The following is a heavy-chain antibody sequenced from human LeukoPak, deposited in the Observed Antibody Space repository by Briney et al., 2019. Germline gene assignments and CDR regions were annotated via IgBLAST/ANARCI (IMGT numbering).Heavy chain of an antibody. CDR1: GGSISSPSHY. J-gene: IGHJ1*01. D-gene: IGHD4/OR15-4a*01. CDR3: ARHSRVLATIMEYFHH. V-gene: IGHV4-39*01. CDR2: MFYTGNS. Sequence: PSETLSLTCTVSGGSISSPSHYWVWVRQPPGTGREWVGSMFYTGNSYYNPSLTRRATIFVHTSKNQFSLWLSSVTAADTTVYYCARHSRVLATIMEYFHHWGQGTLVTVSS.